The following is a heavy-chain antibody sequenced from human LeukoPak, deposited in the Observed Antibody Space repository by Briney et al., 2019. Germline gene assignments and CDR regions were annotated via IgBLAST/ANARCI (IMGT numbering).Heavy chain of an antibody. J-gene: IGHJ4*02. Sequence: GSLRLXCAASGFTFSSYAMNWVRQAPGKGLEWVSAISGSGSSTYYPDSVTGRFTVSRDNSKNTLYLQMNSLTAEDTAAYYCARDAIAARLANYWGQGTLVTVSS. D-gene: IGHD6-6*01. CDR1: GFTFSSYA. V-gene: IGHV3-23*01. CDR3: ARDAIAARLANY. CDR2: ISGSGSST.